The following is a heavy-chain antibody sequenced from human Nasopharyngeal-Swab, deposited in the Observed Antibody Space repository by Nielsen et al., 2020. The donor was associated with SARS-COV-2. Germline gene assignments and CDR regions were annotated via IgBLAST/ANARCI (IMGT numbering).Heavy chain of an antibody. J-gene: IGHJ3*02. Sequence: SLKISCAASGFTFDDYAMHWVRQAPGKGLEWVSGISWNSGSIGYADSVKGRFTISRDNAKNSLYLQMNSLRAEDTALYYCARDFRDSAAVAGTVGAFDIWGQGTMVTVSS. CDR1: GFTFDDYA. D-gene: IGHD6-19*01. CDR2: ISWNSGSI. V-gene: IGHV3-9*01. CDR3: ARDFRDSAAVAGTVGAFDI.